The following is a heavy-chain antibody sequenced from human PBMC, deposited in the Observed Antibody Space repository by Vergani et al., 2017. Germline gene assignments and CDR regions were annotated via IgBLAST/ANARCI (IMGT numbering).Heavy chain of an antibody. CDR2: INPNSGGT. CDR1: GYTFTGYY. V-gene: IGHV1-2*04. Sequence: QVQLVQSGAEVKKPGASVKVSCKASGYTFTGYYMHWVRQAPGQGLEWMGWINPNSGGTNYAQKFQGWVTMTRDTSISTAYMERSRLRSDDTAVYYCALGEKLTSGGPMEGMDVWGEGRTVTVYS. CDR3: ALGEKLTSGGPMEGMDV. J-gene: IGHJ6*04. D-gene: IGHD2-15*01.